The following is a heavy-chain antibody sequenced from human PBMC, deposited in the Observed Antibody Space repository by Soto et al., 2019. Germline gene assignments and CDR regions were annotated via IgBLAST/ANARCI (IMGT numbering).Heavy chain of an antibody. CDR1: GGSISSGDYY. V-gene: IGHV4-30-4*01. Sequence: QVQLQESGPGLVKPSPTLSLTCTVSGGSISSGDYYWSWIRQPPGKGLEWIGYIYYSGSTYYNPSLKSRGTISVDTSKNQFSLKLSSVTAADTTVYYCARGRPDGSGLDPWGQGTLVTVSS. D-gene: IGHD6-25*01. CDR2: IYYSGST. CDR3: ARGRPDGSGLDP. J-gene: IGHJ5*02.